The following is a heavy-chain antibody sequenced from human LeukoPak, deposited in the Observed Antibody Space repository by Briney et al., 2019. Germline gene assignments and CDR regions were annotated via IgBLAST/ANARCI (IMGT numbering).Heavy chain of an antibody. CDR2: IYSGGST. D-gene: IGHD2-2*01. CDR3: AKDPVEDIVVVPAAIDY. Sequence: PGGSLRLSCAASGFTVSSNYMSWVRQAPGKGLEWVSVIYSGGSTYYADSVKGRFTISRDNSKNTLYLQMNSLRAEDTAVYYCAKDPVEDIVVVPAAIDYWGQGTLVTVSS. CDR1: GFTVSSNY. V-gene: IGHV3-53*05. J-gene: IGHJ4*02.